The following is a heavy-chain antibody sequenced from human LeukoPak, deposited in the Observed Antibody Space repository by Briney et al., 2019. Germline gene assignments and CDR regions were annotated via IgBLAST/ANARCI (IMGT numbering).Heavy chain of an antibody. CDR3: ARGGGLDV. D-gene: IGHD3-16*01. CDR2: INHNGNVN. J-gene: IGHJ6*02. CDR1: GFTFSSYW. V-gene: IGHV3-7*03. Sequence: GGSLRLSCAASGFTFSSYWMNWARQAPGKGPEWVASINHNGNVNYYVDSVKGRFTIPRDNAKNSLYLQMSNLRAEDTAVYFCARGGGLDVWGQGATVTVSS.